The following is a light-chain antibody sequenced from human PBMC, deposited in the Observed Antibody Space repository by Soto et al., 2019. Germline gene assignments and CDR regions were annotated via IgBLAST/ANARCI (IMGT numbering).Light chain of an antibody. CDR3: QQYHSYSWT. CDR1: QSISSW. J-gene: IGKJ1*01. CDR2: KAS. V-gene: IGKV1-5*03. Sequence: DIQMTQSPTTLSASVGDRVTITCRASQSISSWLAWYQQKPGKAPKLLIYKASSLESGVPSRFSGSGSGTEFTLTISSLQPDDFATYLCQQYHSYSWTCGQGTKVEIK.